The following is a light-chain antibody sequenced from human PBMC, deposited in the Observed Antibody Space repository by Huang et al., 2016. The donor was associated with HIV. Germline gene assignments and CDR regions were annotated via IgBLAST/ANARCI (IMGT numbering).Light chain of an antibody. J-gene: IGKJ4*01. CDR3: QQRSNWPLT. CDR1: QSVRSY. CDR2: DAS. V-gene: IGKV3-11*01. Sequence: EIVLKQSPAILSLSPGERAPLSCRASQSVRSYLAWYQQKPGQAPRLLIYDASNRATGIPARFSGSGSGTDFTLTISSLEPEDFAVYYCQQRSNWPLTFGGGTKVEIK.